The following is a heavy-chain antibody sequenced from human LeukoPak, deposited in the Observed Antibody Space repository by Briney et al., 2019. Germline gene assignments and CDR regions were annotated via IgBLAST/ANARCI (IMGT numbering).Heavy chain of an antibody. CDR3: ARIVRYDYVWGSSRNNWFDP. CDR2: IYYSGST. D-gene: IGHD3-16*01. Sequence: SETLSLTCTVSGGSISSYYWSWIRQPPGKGLEWIGYIYYSGSTNYNPSLKSRVTISVDTSKNQFSLKLSSVTAADTAVYYCARIVRYDYVWGSSRNNWFDPWGQGTLVTVSS. CDR1: GGSISSYY. V-gene: IGHV4-59*08. J-gene: IGHJ5*02.